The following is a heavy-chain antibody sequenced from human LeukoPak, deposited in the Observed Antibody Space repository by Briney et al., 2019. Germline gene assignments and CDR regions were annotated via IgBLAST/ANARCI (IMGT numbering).Heavy chain of an antibody. V-gene: IGHV4-39*07. Sequence: SETLSLTCTVSGGSVSNSNFYWGWIRQPPGKGLEWIGIIYYSGSTYYNPSLKSRVTISLDTSKNQFSLKLSSVTAADTAVYYCARERDYGHYFDYWGQGTLVTVSS. CDR2: IYYSGST. CDR1: GGSVSNSNFY. CDR3: ARERDYGHYFDY. D-gene: IGHD4-17*01. J-gene: IGHJ4*02.